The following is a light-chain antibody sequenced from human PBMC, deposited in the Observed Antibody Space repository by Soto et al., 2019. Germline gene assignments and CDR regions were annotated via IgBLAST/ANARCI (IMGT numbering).Light chain of an antibody. J-gene: IGKJ1*01. CDR3: LQDYDSPWT. CDR2: AGQ. Sequence: AIQVTQAPPSVAASVGDRVTMTCRASXXXXXXLGWYQQKPGKAPSLLVYAGQSLRSGVPPRFXXXRXXXXXXXXXXXLXPEDIGTXYCLQDYDSPWTFGRGTKVEIK. V-gene: IGKV1-6*01. CDR1: XXXXXX.